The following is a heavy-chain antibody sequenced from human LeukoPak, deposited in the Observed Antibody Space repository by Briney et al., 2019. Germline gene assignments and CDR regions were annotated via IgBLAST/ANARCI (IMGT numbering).Heavy chain of an antibody. CDR1: GFTFSSYA. Sequence: PGGSLRLSSSASGFTFSSYAMHWVRQAPGKGLEYVSAISSNGGSTYYADSVKGRFSISRDNSKNTLYLQMSSLRAEDTAVYYCVKDRNIVVVVAATLLLDYWGQGTLVTVSS. CDR2: ISSNGGST. D-gene: IGHD2-15*01. V-gene: IGHV3-64D*06. CDR3: VKDRNIVVVVAATLLLDY. J-gene: IGHJ4*02.